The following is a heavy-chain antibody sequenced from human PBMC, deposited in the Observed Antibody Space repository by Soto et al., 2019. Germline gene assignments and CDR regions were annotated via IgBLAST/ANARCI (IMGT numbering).Heavy chain of an antibody. V-gene: IGHV3-33*01. CDR3: ARDLIRTTFYDFWSGYGGPLHYYGMDV. J-gene: IGHJ6*02. CDR2: IWYDGSNK. Sequence: QVQLVESGGGVVQPGRSLRLSCAASGFTFSSYGMHWVRQAPGKGLEWVAVIWYDGSNKCYADSVKGRFTISRDNSKNTLYLQMNSLRAEDTAVYYCARDLIRTTFYDFWSGYGGPLHYYGMDVWGQGTTVTVSS. D-gene: IGHD3-3*01. CDR1: GFTFSSYG.